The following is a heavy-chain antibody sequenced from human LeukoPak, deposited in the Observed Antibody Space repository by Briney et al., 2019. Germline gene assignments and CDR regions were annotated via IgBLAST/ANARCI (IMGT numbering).Heavy chain of an antibody. CDR1: GYTFTNYH. V-gene: IGHV1-18*01. Sequence: GASVKVSCKASGYTFTNYHITWVRQAPGQGLEWMGWISGYNGNTKYAQKLQGRVTMTTDTSTSTAYMELRSLRSDDTSVYYCARVSPHRKISYGYQNWFDTWGQGTLVTVSS. D-gene: IGHD5-18*01. CDR2: ISGYNGNT. CDR3: ARVSPHRKISYGYQNWFDT. J-gene: IGHJ5*02.